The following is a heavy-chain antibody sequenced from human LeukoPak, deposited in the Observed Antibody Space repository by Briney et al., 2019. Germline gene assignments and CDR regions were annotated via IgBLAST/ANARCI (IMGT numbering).Heavy chain of an antibody. CDR1: GDSVSSDSGA. D-gene: IGHD4-11*01. CDR3: ARKGTVTTPFDY. J-gene: IGHJ4*02. V-gene: IGHV6-1*01. Sequence: HSQTLSLTCAISGDSVSSDSGAWNWIRQSPSRGLEWLGRTYYRYKWFSDYALSVKSRITINADTSKNQFSLQLSPVTPWVTAGYYCARKGTVTTPFDYWGQGILVTVSS. CDR2: TYYRYKWFS.